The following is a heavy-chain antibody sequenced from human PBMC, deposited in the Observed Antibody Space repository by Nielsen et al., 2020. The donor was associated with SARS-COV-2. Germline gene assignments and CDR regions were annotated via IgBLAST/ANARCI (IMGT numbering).Heavy chain of an antibody. CDR3: ARSVLRYFDWLSAPDI. D-gene: IGHD3-9*01. J-gene: IGHJ3*02. Sequence: LSLTCAVYGGSFSDYYMSWIRQAPGKGLEWVSYISSSSSYTNYADSVKGRFTISRDNAKNSLYLQMNSLRAEDTAVYYCARSVLRYFDWLSAPDIWGQGTMVTVSS. CDR2: ISSSSSYT. CDR1: GGSFSDYY. V-gene: IGHV3-11*03.